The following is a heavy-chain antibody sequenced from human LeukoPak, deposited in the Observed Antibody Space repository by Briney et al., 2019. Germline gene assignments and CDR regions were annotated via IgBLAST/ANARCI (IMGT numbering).Heavy chain of an antibody. CDR3: ARDDGGAFDI. V-gene: IGHV3-21*01. J-gene: IGHJ3*02. D-gene: IGHD3-10*01. Sequence: GGSLRLSCAASGFTFSSYGMHWVRQAPGKGLEWVSSISSSSYIYYADSVKGRFTISRDNAKNSLYLQMNSLRAEDTAVYYCARDDGGAFDIWGQGTMVTVSS. CDR2: ISSSSYI. CDR1: GFTFSSYG.